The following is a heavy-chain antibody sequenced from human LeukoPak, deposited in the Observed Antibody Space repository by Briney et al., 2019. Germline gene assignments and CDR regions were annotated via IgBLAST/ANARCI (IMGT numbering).Heavy chain of an antibody. CDR1: GFMFSTYW. J-gene: IGHJ6*02. CDR3: AKSRDPITMIASAAYYYYDMDV. CDR2: IKQDGSEK. Sequence: GGSLRLPCAASGFMFSTYWMTWVRQAPGKGLEWVANIKQDGSEKNYVDSVKGRFTISRDNSKNTLYLQMNSLRAEDTAVYYCAKSRDPITMIASAAYYYYDMDVWGQGTTVTVSS. V-gene: IGHV3-7*01. D-gene: IGHD3-22*01.